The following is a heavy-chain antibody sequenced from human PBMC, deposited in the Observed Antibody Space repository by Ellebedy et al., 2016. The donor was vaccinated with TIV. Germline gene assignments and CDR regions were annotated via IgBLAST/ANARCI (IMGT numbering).Heavy chain of an antibody. Sequence: PGGSLRLSCAASGFTFSTYSMNWVRQAPGKGLEWVSYISSNSGNIYYADSVKGRFTISRDNAKNSLYLQMNSLRDEDTAVYYCARDENYVDEVIDFWGQGTLVTVSS. J-gene: IGHJ4*02. CDR2: ISSNSGNI. D-gene: IGHD4-17*01. V-gene: IGHV3-48*02. CDR3: ARDENYVDEVIDF. CDR1: GFTFSTYS.